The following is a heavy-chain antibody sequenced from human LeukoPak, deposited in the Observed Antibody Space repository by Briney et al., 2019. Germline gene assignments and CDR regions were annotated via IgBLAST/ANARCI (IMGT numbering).Heavy chain of an antibody. CDR3: ARLYTVTTVFDY. V-gene: IGHV3-74*01. J-gene: IGHJ4*02. D-gene: IGHD4-17*01. CDR1: GFTFSSYW. Sequence: GGSLRLSCAASGFTFSSYWMHWVRQAPGKGLVRVSRINSDGSSTSYADSVKGRFTISRDNAKNTLYLQMNSLRAEDTAVYYCARLYTVTTVFDYWGQGTLVTVSS. CDR2: INSDGSST.